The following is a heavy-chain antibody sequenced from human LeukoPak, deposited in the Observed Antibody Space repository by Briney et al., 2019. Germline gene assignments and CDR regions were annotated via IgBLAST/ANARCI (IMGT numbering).Heavy chain of an antibody. Sequence: SVKVSCKASGGTFSSYAISWVRQAPGQGLEWMGRIIPILGIANYAQKFQGRVTITADKSTSTAYMELSSLRSEDTAVYYCARDREQWLVPDAFDIWGQGTMVTVSS. CDR2: IIPILGIA. D-gene: IGHD6-19*01. V-gene: IGHV1-69*04. J-gene: IGHJ3*02. CDR3: ARDREQWLVPDAFDI. CDR1: GGTFSSYA.